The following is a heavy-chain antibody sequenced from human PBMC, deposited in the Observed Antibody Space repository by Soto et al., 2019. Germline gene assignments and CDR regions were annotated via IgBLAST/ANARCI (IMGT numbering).Heavy chain of an antibody. Sequence: GGSLKLSCAASGFTFSSCSMNWVRQAPGKGLEWVSSISSSSSYIYYADSVKGRFTISRDNAKNSLYLQMNSLRAEDTAVYYCARDRSDIVPTCMDVWGQGTTVTVSS. CDR2: ISSSSSYI. CDR1: GFTFSSCS. D-gene: IGHD2-8*01. CDR3: ARDRSDIVPTCMDV. V-gene: IGHV3-21*01. J-gene: IGHJ6*02.